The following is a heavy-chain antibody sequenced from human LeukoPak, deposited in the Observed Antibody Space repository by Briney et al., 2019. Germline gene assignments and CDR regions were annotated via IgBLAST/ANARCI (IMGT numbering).Heavy chain of an antibody. J-gene: IGHJ6*02. V-gene: IGHV4-59*01. CDR2: IYYSGST. D-gene: IGHD6-13*01. Sequence: PSETLSLTCTVSGGSISSYYWSWIRRPPGKGLEWIGYIYYSGSTNYNPSLKSRVTISVDTSKNQFSLKLSSVTAADTAVYYCARDRRNSWYNYYGMDVWGQGTTVTVSS. CDR3: ARDRRNSWYNYYGMDV. CDR1: GGSISSYY.